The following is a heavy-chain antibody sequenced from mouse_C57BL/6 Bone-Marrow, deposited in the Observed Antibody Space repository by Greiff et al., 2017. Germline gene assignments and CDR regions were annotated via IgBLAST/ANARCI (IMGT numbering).Heavy chain of an antibody. CDR2: INPGSGGT. J-gene: IGHJ4*01. CDR1: GYAFTNYL. CDR3: ARLYYYGSRGDYYAMDY. D-gene: IGHD1-1*01. V-gene: IGHV1-54*01. Sequence: LQESGAELVRPGTSVKVSCKASGYAFTNYLIEWVKQRPGQGLEWIGVINPGSGGTNYNEKFKGKATLTADKSSSTAYMQLSSLTSEDSAVYFCARLYYYGSRGDYYAMDYWGQGTSVTVSS.